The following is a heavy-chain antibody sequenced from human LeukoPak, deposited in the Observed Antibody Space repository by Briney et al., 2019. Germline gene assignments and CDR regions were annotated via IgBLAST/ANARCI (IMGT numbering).Heavy chain of an antibody. V-gene: IGHV1-2*02. CDR2: INPDSGGT. CDR1: GYTFTGHY. Sequence: ASVKVSCKASGYTFTGHYMHWVRQAPGQGLEWMGWINPDSGGTKYAQKFQGRVTMTRDTSISTAYMELSRLTSDDTAVYYCARDRIVGLQGDAFDIWGQGTMVTVSS. CDR3: ARDRIVGLQGDAFDI. D-gene: IGHD1-26*01. J-gene: IGHJ3*02.